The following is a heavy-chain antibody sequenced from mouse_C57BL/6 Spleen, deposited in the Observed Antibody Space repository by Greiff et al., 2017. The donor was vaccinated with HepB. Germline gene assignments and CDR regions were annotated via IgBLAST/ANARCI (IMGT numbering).Heavy chain of an antibody. CDR3: ARSGFGYYGSSYVKGAMDY. V-gene: IGHV1-26*01. J-gene: IGHJ4*01. Sequence: EVQLQQSGPELVKPGASVKISCKASGYTFTDYYMNWVKQSHGKSLEWIGDINPNNGGTSYNQKFKGKATLTVDKSSSTAYMELRSLTSEDSAVYYCARSGFGYYGSSYVKGAMDYWGQGTSVTVSS. CDR2: INPNNGGT. CDR1: GYTFTDYY. D-gene: IGHD1-1*01.